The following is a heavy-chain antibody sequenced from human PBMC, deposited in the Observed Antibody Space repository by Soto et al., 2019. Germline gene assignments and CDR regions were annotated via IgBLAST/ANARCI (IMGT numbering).Heavy chain of an antibody. V-gene: IGHV3-49*04. CDR3: TRGLVDLRYFDWLFLDYYYGMDV. D-gene: IGHD3-9*01. CDR1: GFTFGDYA. J-gene: IGHJ6*02. CDR2: IRSKAYGGTT. Sequence: SLRLSCTASGFTFGDYAMSWVRQAPGKGLEWVGFIRSKAYGGTTEYAASVKGRFTISRDDSKSIAYLQMNSLKTEDTAVYYCTRGLVDLRYFDWLFLDYYYGMDVWGQGTTVTVSS.